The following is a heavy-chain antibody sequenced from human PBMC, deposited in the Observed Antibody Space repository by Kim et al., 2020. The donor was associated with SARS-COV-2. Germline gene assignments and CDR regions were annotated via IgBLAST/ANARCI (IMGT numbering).Heavy chain of an antibody. J-gene: IGHJ6*02. CDR2: IKQDGSEK. CDR3: ARGDGSGSYTYYYYYGMGV. D-gene: IGHD3-10*01. CDR1: GFTFSSYW. V-gene: IGHV3-7*03. Sequence: GGSLRLSCAASGFTFSSYWMSWVRQAPGKGLEWVANIKQDGSEKYYADSVKGRFTISRDNAKNSLYLQMNSLRAEDTAVYYCARGDGSGSYTYYYYYGMGVWGQETTVTVSS.